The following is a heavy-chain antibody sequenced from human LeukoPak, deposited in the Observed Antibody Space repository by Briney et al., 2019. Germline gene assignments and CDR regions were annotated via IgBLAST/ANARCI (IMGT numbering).Heavy chain of an antibody. Sequence: GSLRLSCAASGFTLSDYYMSWVRQAPGKGLEWVSYISRTSTFTNYADSVKGRFTISRNNAKNSLYLQMNSLRGEDTAVYYCARVLGNYYDGSGPSLYWGQGTLVTVSS. J-gene: IGHJ4*02. CDR1: GFTLSDYY. CDR2: ISRTSTFT. D-gene: IGHD3-22*01. CDR3: ARVLGNYYDGSGPSLY. V-gene: IGHV3-11*06.